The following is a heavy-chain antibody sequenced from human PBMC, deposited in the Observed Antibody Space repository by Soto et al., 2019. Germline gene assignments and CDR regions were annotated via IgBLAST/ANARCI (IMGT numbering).Heavy chain of an antibody. V-gene: IGHV3-74*01. J-gene: IGHJ4*02. D-gene: IGHD3-3*01. CDR3: ARDSSPYYDFWSGFYTYFDY. Sequence: GGSLRLSCAASGFTFSSHWMHWVRQAPGKGLVWVSRINSDGSSTNYADSVKGRFTISRDNAKNTLYLQMNSLRADDTAVYYCARDSSPYYDFWSGFYTYFDYWGQGALVTVSS. CDR1: GFTFSSHW. CDR2: INSDGSST.